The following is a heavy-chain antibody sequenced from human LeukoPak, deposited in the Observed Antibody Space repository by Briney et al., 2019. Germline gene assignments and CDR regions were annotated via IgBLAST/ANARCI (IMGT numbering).Heavy chain of an antibody. V-gene: IGHV1-2*02. J-gene: IGHJ6*02. CDR2: INPNSGGT. CDR3: AREIVPAAMGDYYYYYGMDV. Sequence: ASVKVSCKASGYTFTGYYMHWVRQAPGQGLEWMGWINPNSGGTDYAQKFQGRVTMTRDTSISTAYMELSRLRSDDTAVYYCAREIVPAAMGDYYYYYGMDVWGQGTTVTVSS. CDR1: GYTFTGYY. D-gene: IGHD2-2*01.